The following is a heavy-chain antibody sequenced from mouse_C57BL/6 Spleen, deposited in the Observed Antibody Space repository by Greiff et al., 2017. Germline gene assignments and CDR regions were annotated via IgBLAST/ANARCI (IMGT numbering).Heavy chain of an antibody. CDR3: ARGGTTVVFDY. Sequence: EVKLQESGGGLVQPGGSLKLSCAASGFTFSDYYMYWVRQTPEKRLEWVAYISNGGGSTYYPDTVKGRFTISRDNAKNTLYLQMSRLKSEDTAMYYCARGGTTVVFDYWGQGTTRTVSS. V-gene: IGHV5-12*01. CDR1: GFTFSDYY. J-gene: IGHJ2*01. D-gene: IGHD1-1*01. CDR2: ISNGGGST.